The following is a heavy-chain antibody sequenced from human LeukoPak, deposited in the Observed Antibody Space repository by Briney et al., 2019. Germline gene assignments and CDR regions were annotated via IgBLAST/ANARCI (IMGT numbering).Heavy chain of an antibody. J-gene: IGHJ4*02. D-gene: IGHD3-22*01. Sequence: GGSLRLSCTASGFTFSSYAMSWVRQAPGKGLEWVSAISGSGGSTYYADSVKGRFTISRDNSKNTLYLQMNSLRAEDTAVYYCAKEGRYYYDSSGYFDYWGQGTLVTVSS. CDR1: GFTFSSYA. CDR2: ISGSGGST. CDR3: AKEGRYYYDSSGYFDY. V-gene: IGHV3-23*01.